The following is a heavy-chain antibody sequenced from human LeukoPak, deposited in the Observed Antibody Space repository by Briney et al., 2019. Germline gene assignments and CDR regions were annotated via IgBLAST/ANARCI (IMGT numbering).Heavy chain of an antibody. J-gene: IGHJ4*02. D-gene: IGHD2-15*01. CDR1: GYTFTSYG. Sequence: ASVKVSCKASGYTFTSYGISWVRQPPGQGLEWMGWISAYNGNTNYAQKLQGRVTMTTDTSTSTAYMELRSLRSDDTAVYYCARWLVVVAATYYFDYWGQGTLVTVSS. CDR3: ARWLVVVAATYYFDY. V-gene: IGHV1-18*01. CDR2: ISAYNGNT.